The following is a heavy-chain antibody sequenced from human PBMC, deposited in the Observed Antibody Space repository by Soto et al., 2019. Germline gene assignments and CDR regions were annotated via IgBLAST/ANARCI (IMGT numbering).Heavy chain of an antibody. CDR1: GFTFSSHA. Sequence: GGSLRLCCAAAGFTFSSHAMSWVRQAPGKGLEWVSAISGSGGSTYYADSVKGRVTISRDNSKNTLYLQMNSLRAEDTDVYYCAKDYYDSSGYLHYSYYGMDVWGQGTTVTVSS. CDR2: ISGSGGST. V-gene: IGHV3-23*01. D-gene: IGHD3-22*01. CDR3: AKDYYDSSGYLHYSYYGMDV. J-gene: IGHJ6*02.